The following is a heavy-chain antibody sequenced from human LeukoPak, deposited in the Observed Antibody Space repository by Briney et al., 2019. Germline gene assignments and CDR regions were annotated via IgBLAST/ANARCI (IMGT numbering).Heavy chain of an antibody. CDR2: ISYDGSNK. V-gene: IGHV3-30*04. D-gene: IGHD3-3*01. CDR3: ASLDLHYDFWRGHDNWFDP. J-gene: IGHJ5*02. CDR1: GFTFSSYA. Sequence: PGGSLRLSCAASGFTFSSYAMHWVRQAPGKGMEGVAVISYDGSNKYYADSVNSLFTISRDNSTNTLYLQMNTLTAEDTAVYSCASLDLHYDFWRGHDNWFDPWGQGTLVTVSS.